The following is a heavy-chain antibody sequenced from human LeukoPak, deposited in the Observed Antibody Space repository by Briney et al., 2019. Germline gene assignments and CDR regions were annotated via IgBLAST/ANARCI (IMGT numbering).Heavy chain of an antibody. J-gene: IGHJ4*02. CDR2: ISDSSAM. V-gene: IGHV3-48*01. D-gene: IGHD5-12*01. CDR3: ARDGGYSGYDADC. Sequence: PGGSLRLSCAASGVSFSRYSMKWVRQAPGKGLEWVSYISDSSAMYYADSVRGRFTISRDNAKNSLFLQMSSLRVEDTGVYYCARDGGYSGYDADCWGPGTLVTVSS. CDR1: GVSFSRYS.